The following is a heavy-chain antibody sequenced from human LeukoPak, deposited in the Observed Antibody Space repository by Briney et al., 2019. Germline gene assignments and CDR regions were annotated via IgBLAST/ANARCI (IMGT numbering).Heavy chain of an antibody. CDR3: ARGWSVWTQGFGYMDV. Sequence: GASVKVSCKASGYTFTSYDINWVRQATGQGLEWMGWMNPNSGNTGYAQKFQGRVTITRNTSMSTAYMELSSLRSEDTAVYYCARGWSVWTQGFGYMDVWGKGTTVAVSS. D-gene: IGHD2-8*01. CDR2: MNPNSGNT. J-gene: IGHJ6*03. V-gene: IGHV1-8*03. CDR1: GYTFTSYD.